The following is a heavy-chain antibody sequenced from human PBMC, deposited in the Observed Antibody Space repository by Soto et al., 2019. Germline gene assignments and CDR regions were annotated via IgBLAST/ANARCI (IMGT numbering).Heavy chain of an antibody. CDR1: GDSITSSGSY. D-gene: IGHD6-19*01. CDR2: IYYNGST. Sequence: QLQLQESGPGLVKPSETLSLTCTVSGDSITSSGSYWGWIRQPPGKGLEWIGSIYYNGSTYYNPSLKSPVTISVDTSKNHLSLTLTSMTAAETAMYYCARHCGTSGWYPRIYYSGMTVGGQGTTVTVSS. V-gene: IGHV4-39*01. CDR3: ARHCGTSGWYPRIYYSGMTV. J-gene: IGHJ6*02.